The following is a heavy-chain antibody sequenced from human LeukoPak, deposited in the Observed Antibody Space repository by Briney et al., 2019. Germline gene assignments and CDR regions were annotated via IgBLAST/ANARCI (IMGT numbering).Heavy chain of an antibody. CDR3: ARDGALGAFDY. V-gene: IGHV3-7*01. D-gene: IGHD7-27*01. Sequence: GGSLRLSCAASGFTFSSYWMSWVRQAPGKGLEWVANIKQDGSEKYYVDSVKGRFAISRDNAKNSLYLQMNSLRAEDTAVYYCARDGALGAFDYWGQGTLVTVSS. CDR2: IKQDGSEK. J-gene: IGHJ4*02. CDR1: GFTFSSYW.